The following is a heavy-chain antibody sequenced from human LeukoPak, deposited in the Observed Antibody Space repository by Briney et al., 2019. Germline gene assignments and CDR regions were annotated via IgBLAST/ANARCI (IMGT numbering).Heavy chain of an antibody. CDR3: ARISTDPQGDYYYYGMDV. CDR1: GYTFTSYY. D-gene: IGHD2-8*02. Sequence: ASVKVSCKASGYTFTSYYMHWVRQAPGQGLEWMGIINPSGGSTSYAQKFQGRVTMTRDTSTSTVYMELSSLRSEDTAVYYCARISTDPQGDYYYYGMDVWGQGTTVTVSS. CDR2: INPSGGST. J-gene: IGHJ6*02. V-gene: IGHV1-46*01.